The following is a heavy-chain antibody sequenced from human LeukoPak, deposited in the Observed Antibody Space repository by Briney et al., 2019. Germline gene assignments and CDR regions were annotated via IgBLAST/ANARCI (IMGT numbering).Heavy chain of an antibody. J-gene: IGHJ4*02. CDR1: GFTVSSIY. V-gene: IGHV3-66*01. D-gene: IGHD6-19*01. CDR2: IYSGDTT. Sequence: GGSLRLSCAASGFTVSSIYMSWVRQAPGKGLEWVSLIYSGDTTYYADSVKGRFTFSGDNSKDTLYLQMNSMRAEDTAVYYCAKYMSSGYWGQGTLVTVSS. CDR3: AKYMSSGY.